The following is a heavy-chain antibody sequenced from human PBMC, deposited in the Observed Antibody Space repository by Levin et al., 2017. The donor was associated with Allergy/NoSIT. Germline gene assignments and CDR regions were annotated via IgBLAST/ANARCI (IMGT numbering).Heavy chain of an antibody. Sequence: PSETLSLTCTVSGGSISNFYWTWIRQPPGKGLEWIGYIYDSGRTRYKPSLESRVTISVDISKNQFSLKVRSVTAADTAVYFCARGVGEIDYWGQGTLVTVSS. CDR2: IYDSGRT. D-gene: IGHD3-10*01. CDR3: ARGVGEIDY. CDR1: GGSISNFY. V-gene: IGHV4-59*01. J-gene: IGHJ4*02.